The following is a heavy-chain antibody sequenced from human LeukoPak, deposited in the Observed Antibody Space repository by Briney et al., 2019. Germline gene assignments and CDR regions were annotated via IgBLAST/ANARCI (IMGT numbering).Heavy chain of an antibody. J-gene: IGHJ4*02. D-gene: IGHD6-19*01. CDR1: GGTFSSYA. Sequence: SVKVSCKASGGTFSSYAISWVRQAPGQGLEWMGGIIPIFGTANYAQKSQGRVTITADESTSTAYMELSSLRSEDTAVYYCARDRPYTGGWRGFDYWGQGTLVTVSS. V-gene: IGHV1-69*01. CDR2: IIPIFGTA. CDR3: ARDRPYTGGWRGFDY.